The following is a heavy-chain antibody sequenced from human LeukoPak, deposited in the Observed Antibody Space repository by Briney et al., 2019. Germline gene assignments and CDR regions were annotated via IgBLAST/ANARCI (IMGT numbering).Heavy chain of an antibody. V-gene: IGHV4-59*08. J-gene: IGHJ5*02. CDR1: GGSISSYY. D-gene: IGHD3-10*01. CDR3: ASLIASSASGWFDP. Sequence: PSETLSLTCTVSGGSISSYYWSWIRQPPGKGLEWIGYIYYSGSTNYNPSLKSRVTISVDTSKNQFSLKLSSVTAADTAVYYCASLIASSASGWFDPWGQGTLVTVSS. CDR2: IYYSGST.